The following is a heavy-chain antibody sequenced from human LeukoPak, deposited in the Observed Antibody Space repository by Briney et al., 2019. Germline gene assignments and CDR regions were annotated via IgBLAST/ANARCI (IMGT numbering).Heavy chain of an antibody. CDR2: INSDGSST. J-gene: IGHJ6*03. V-gene: IGHV3-74*01. D-gene: IGHD2-8*01. Sequence: GGSLRLSCAASGFTFSSYWMHWVRQAPGKGLVWVSRINSDGSSTSYADSVKGRFSISRDSSKNILYLQMNSLRAEDTAVYYCGKDRCSNGIGCYYYYMDVWGKGTTVTISS. CDR1: GFTFSSYW. CDR3: GKDRCSNGIGCYYYYMDV.